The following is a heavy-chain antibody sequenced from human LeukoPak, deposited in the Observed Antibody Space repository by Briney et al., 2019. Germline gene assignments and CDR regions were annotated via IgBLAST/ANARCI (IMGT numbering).Heavy chain of an antibody. CDR1: GFTVSSNY. V-gene: IGHV3-66*01. D-gene: IGHD1-26*01. Sequence: GGSLRLFCAASGFTVSSNYMSWVRQAPGKGLEWVSVIYSGGSTYYADSVKGRFTISRDNSKNTLYLQMNSLRAEDTAVYYCAKSEGELLLADFDYWGQGTLVTVSS. J-gene: IGHJ4*02. CDR2: IYSGGST. CDR3: AKSEGELLLADFDY.